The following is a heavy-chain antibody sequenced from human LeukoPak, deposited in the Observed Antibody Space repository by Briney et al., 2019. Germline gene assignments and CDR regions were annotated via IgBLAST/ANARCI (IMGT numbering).Heavy chain of an antibody. CDR3: ARLGGVHAFDI. CDR1: GFTFSSYS. CDR2: ISSSSSYI. D-gene: IGHD2-8*01. J-gene: IGHJ3*02. Sequence: PGGSLRLSCAASGFTFSSYSMSWVRQAPGKGLEWVSSISSSSSYIYYADSVKGRFTISRDNAKNSLYLQMNSLRAEDTAMYYCARLGGVHAFDIWGQGTMVTVSS. V-gene: IGHV3-21*01.